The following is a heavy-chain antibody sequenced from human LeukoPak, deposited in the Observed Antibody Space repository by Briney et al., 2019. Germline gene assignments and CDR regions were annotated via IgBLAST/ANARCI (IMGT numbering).Heavy chain of an antibody. CDR2: INHSGSA. J-gene: IGHJ4*02. D-gene: IGHD4-17*01. CDR1: GGSVSGYY. CDR3: ARAPYGDYVGVYFDY. V-gene: IGHV4-34*01. Sequence: PSETLSLTCAVYGGSVSGYYWSWIRQPPGKGLEWIGEINHSGSANYNPSLKSRVTISVDTSKNQFSLKLSSVTAADTAVYYCARAPYGDYVGVYFDYWGQGTLVTVSS.